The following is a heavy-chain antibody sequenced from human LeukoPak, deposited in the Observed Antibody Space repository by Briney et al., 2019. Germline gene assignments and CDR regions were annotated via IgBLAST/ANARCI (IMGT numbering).Heavy chain of an antibody. J-gene: IGHJ4*02. CDR3: AKGGYCSGGSCYPLDY. V-gene: IGHV3-30*18. Sequence: PGGSLRLSRAASGFTFSSYGMHWVRQAPGKGLEWVAVISYDGSNKYYADSVKGRFTISRDNSKNTLYLQMNSLRAEDTAVYYCAKGGYCSGGSCYPLDYWGQGTLVTVSS. CDR1: GFTFSSYG. CDR2: ISYDGSNK. D-gene: IGHD2-15*01.